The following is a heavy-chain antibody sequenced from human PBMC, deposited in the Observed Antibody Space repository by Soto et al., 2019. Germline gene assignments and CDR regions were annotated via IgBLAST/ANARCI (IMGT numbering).Heavy chain of an antibody. CDR1: GFMFSNHG. CDR3: VRGDNWNDEASDY. CDR2: IWSDGNNR. J-gene: IGHJ4*02. V-gene: IGHV3-33*01. Sequence: QVQLVESGGGVVQPGRSLRLSWAASGFMFSNHGMHWVRQARGKGLEWVAVIWSDGNNRYYADSVKGRFTISRDNSKNTLYLQMNSLRAEDTAVYYCVRGDNWNDEASDYWGQGTLVTVSS. D-gene: IGHD1-1*01.